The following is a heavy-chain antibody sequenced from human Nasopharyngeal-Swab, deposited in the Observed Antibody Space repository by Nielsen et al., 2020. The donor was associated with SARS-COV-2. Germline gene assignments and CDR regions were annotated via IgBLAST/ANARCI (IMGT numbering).Heavy chain of an antibody. V-gene: IGHV3-43*01. CDR2: ISWDGGST. Sequence: GGSLRLSCAASGFTFDDYTMHWVRQAPGKGLEWVSLISWDGGSTYYADSVKGRFTISRDNSKNSLYLQMNSLRTEDTALYYCAKDMGRAVAGLFDYWGQGTLVTVSS. CDR3: AKDMGRAVAGLFDY. J-gene: IGHJ4*02. D-gene: IGHD6-19*01. CDR1: GFTFDDYT.